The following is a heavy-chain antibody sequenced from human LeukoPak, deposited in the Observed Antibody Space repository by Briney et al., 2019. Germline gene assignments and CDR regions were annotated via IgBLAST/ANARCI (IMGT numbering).Heavy chain of an antibody. CDR1: GFTFSSYG. Sequence: GGSLRLSCAASGFTFSSYGMRWVRQAPGKGLEWVAVIWYDGSNKYYADSVKGRFTISRDNAKNSLYLQMNSLRADDTAVYFCARPYSSGWYGGFDLWGRGTLVTVSS. CDR3: ARPYSSGWYGGFDL. V-gene: IGHV3-33*01. CDR2: IWYDGSNK. J-gene: IGHJ2*01. D-gene: IGHD6-19*01.